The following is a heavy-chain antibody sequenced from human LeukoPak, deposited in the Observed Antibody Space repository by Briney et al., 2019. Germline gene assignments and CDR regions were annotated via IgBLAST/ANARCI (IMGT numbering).Heavy chain of an antibody. Sequence: ASVKVSCKASGYSFTSYDISWVRQATGQGLEWMGWMNPNSGNKGCAQKFQGRVTMTTNTSVSTAYMELSSLRSEDTAVYFCAKVTRYYYGMEVWGQGTTVTVSS. J-gene: IGHJ6*02. CDR3: AKVTRYYYGMEV. V-gene: IGHV1-8*01. CDR2: MNPNSGNK. D-gene: IGHD1-14*01. CDR1: GYSFTSYD.